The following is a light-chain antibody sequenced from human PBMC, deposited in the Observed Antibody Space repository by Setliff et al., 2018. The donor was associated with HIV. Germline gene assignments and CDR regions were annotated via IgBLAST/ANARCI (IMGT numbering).Light chain of an antibody. CDR3: SSYSSTSTPV. Sequence: QSVLTQPASVSGSPGQSITISCTGASSDVGGYDYVSWYQQLPGKAPKLMIYDVSIRPSGVSNRFSGSKSDNTASLTISGLQAEDEATYYCSSYSSTSTPVFGGGTKVTVL. CDR2: DVS. V-gene: IGLV2-14*03. J-gene: IGLJ2*01. CDR1: SSDVGGYDY.